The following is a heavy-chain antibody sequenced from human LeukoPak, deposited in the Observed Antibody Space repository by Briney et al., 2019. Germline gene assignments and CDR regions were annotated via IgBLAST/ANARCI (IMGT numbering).Heavy chain of an antibody. CDR1: GFTFSSYD. CDR3: ARGDSSSWDPTTDAFDS. CDR2: IGTAGDT. D-gene: IGHD6-13*01. Sequence: GGSLRLSCAASGFTFSSYDMHWVRQATGKGLEWVSAIGTAGDTYYPGSVKGRFTISRENAKNSLYLQMNSLRAGDTAVYYCARGDSSSWDPTTDAFDSWGQGTMVTVSS. V-gene: IGHV3-13*01. J-gene: IGHJ3*02.